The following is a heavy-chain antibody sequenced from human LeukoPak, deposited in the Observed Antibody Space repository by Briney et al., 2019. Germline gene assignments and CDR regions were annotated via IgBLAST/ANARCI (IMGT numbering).Heavy chain of an antibody. CDR3: ARAGVTGGSWGY. J-gene: IGHJ4*02. CDR1: GFTFSTYE. Sequence: GGSLRLSCAASGFTFSTYEMSWVRQAPGKGLEWVGRSRSKADSYTTEYAASVKGRFTISRDDSKNSLYLQMNSLKTDDTAVYYCARAGVTGGSWGYWGQGTLVTVSS. V-gene: IGHV3-72*01. CDR2: SRSKADSYTT. D-gene: IGHD2-15*01.